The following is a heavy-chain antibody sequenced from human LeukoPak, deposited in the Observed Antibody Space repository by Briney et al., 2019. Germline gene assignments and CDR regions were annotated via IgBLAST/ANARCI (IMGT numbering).Heavy chain of an antibody. V-gene: IGHV3-9*01. D-gene: IGHD3-9*01. Sequence: AGGSLRLSCAASGFTFDDYAMHRVRQAPGKGLEWVSGISWNSGSIGYAASVKGRFTISRDNAKNSLYLQMNSLRAEDTALYYCAKDGGGYDILTGYYFDYWGQGTLVTVSS. J-gene: IGHJ4*02. CDR2: ISWNSGSI. CDR3: AKDGGGYDILTGYYFDY. CDR1: GFTFDDYA.